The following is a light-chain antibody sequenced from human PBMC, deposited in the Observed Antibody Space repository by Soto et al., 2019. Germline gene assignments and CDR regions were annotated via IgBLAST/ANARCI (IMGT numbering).Light chain of an antibody. J-gene: IGKJ2*01. CDR1: QRISTW. V-gene: IGKV1-5*01. CDR3: QQYNTFSYT. CDR2: DAS. Sequence: DIQMTQTPATLSASVGDRVTITCRASQRISTWLAWYQQKPGKAPKLLIYDASTLESGVPSRFSGSGSGTEFALTISSLQPDDFATYYCQQYNTFSYTFGRGTKLEIK.